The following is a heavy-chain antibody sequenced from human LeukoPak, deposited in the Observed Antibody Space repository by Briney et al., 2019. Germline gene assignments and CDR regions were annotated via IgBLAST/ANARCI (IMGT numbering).Heavy chain of an antibody. Sequence: GGSLRLSCAASGFTFSDYYMSWIRQAPGKGLEWVSYISSSGSTIYYADSVKGRFTISRDNAKNSLYLQMNSLRAEDTAVYYCAGYCSSTSCSLFDYWGQGTLVTVSS. J-gene: IGHJ4*02. CDR1: GFTFSDYY. D-gene: IGHD2-2*01. V-gene: IGHV3-11*01. CDR3: AGYCSSTSCSLFDY. CDR2: ISSSGSTI.